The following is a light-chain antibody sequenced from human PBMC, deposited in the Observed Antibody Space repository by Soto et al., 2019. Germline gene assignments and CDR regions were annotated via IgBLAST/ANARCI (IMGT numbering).Light chain of an antibody. CDR1: SSDVGGYNY. V-gene: IGLV2-11*01. CDR2: DVS. CDR3: CSYAGSYVV. Sequence: QSALTQPRSVCGSPGQSGTISCTGTSSDVGGYNYVSWYQQHPGKAPKLMIYDVSKRPSGVPDRFSGSKSGNTASLTISGLQAEDEADYYCCSYAGSYVVFGGGTKLTVL. J-gene: IGLJ2*01.